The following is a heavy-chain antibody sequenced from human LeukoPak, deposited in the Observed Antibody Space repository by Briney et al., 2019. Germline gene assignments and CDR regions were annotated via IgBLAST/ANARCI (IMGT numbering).Heavy chain of an antibody. CDR2: ISGSGAST. D-gene: IGHD3-9*01. CDR3: AKLDYDIGGGFDY. Sequence: GSLRLSCTVSGFTVSSNSMSWVRQAPGKGLQWVSIISGSGASTDYADSVKGRFTISRDNSKNTLYLQMNSLRAEDTAVYYCAKLDYDIGGGFDYWGQGTLVTVSS. V-gene: IGHV3-23*01. J-gene: IGHJ4*02. CDR1: GFTVSSNS.